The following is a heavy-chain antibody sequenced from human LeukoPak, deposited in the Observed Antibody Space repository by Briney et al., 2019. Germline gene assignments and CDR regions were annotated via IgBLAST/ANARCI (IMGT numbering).Heavy chain of an antibody. CDR3: ARGEYEDLVDN. D-gene: IGHD1-26*01. CDR2: LYYSGNT. J-gene: IGHJ4*02. V-gene: IGHV4-59*01. CDR1: GGSMSDYY. Sequence: SETLSLTCTVSGGSMSDYYWSWIRQSPVRGLEWIGYLYYSGNTNYNPSLKSRLTISRDMAKNQFSLKLSSVTSADTAVYFCARGEYEDLVDNWGEGTLVTV.